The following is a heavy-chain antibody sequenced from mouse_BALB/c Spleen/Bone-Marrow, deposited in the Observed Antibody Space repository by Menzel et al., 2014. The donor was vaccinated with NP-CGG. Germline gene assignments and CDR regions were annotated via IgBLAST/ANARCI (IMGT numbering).Heavy chain of an antibody. CDR1: GFTFSSYT. J-gene: IGHJ3*01. CDR2: ISNGGGST. V-gene: IGHV5-12-2*01. D-gene: IGHD2-3*01. Sequence: EVKVVEPGGNLVQPGGSLKLSCAASGFTFSSYTMSWVRQTPEKRLEGVAYISNGGGSTYYPDTVKGRFTISRDNATNTLYLQMSSLKSEDTAMYYCARQSYEGFAYWGQVTLVTVSA. CDR3: ARQSYEGFAY.